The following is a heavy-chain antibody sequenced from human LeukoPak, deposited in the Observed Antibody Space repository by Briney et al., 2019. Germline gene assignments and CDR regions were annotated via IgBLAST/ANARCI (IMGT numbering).Heavy chain of an antibody. CDR1: GGSISSYY. V-gene: IGHV4-59*01. CDR2: ICYSGST. J-gene: IGHJ6*03. CDR3: ARNFYYYYMDV. Sequence: SETLSLTCTVSGGSISSYYWSWIRQPPGKGLEWIGYICYSGSTNYNPSLKSRVTISVDTSKNQFSLKLSSVTAADTAVYYCARNFYYYYMDVWGKGTTVTVSS.